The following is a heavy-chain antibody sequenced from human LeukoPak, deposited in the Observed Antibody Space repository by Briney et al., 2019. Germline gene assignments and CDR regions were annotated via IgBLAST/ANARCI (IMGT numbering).Heavy chain of an antibody. CDR2: IDSDGSDT. CDR1: GFTFSRYW. Sequence: PGGSLRLSCAASGFTFSRYWMHWVRQAPGKGLVWVSRIDSDGSDTTYADSVKGRFTISRDSAKSTLYLQMSRLRAEDTAVYYCAREDRFGYNYAYGLDVWGPGTTVTVS. J-gene: IGHJ6*02. D-gene: IGHD5-18*01. V-gene: IGHV3-74*01. CDR3: AREDRFGYNYAYGLDV.